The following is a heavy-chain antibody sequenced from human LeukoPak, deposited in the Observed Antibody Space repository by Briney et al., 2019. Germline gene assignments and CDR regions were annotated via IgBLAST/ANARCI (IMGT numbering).Heavy chain of an antibody. D-gene: IGHD3-22*01. CDR2: INAGNGNT. J-gene: IGHJ5*02. V-gene: IGHV1-3*01. Sequence: ASVKVSCKASGYTFTSYAMHWVRQAPGQRLEWMGWINAGNGNTKYSQKFQGRVTITRDTSASTAYMELSSLRSEDTAVYYCAREHVSTYYYDSSGYYPWGQGTLVTVSS. CDR3: AREHVSTYYYDSSGYYP. CDR1: GYTFTSYA.